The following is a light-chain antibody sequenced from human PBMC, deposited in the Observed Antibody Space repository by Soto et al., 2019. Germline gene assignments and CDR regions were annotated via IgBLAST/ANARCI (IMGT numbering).Light chain of an antibody. CDR1: QSVTTN. V-gene: IGKV3-15*01. CDR3: QQYNNWPRT. J-gene: IGKJ1*01. Sequence: EIVLTQSPGTLSLSPGERATLSCRASQSVTTNLAWYQQKPGQAPRLLIYGASTRATGIPARFSGSGSGTEFTLTISSLQSEDFAVYYCQQYNNWPRTVGQGTKVDI. CDR2: GAS.